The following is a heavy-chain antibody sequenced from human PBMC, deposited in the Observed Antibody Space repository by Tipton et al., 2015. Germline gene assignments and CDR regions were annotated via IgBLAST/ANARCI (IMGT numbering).Heavy chain of an antibody. CDR2: ITWDGTGT. Sequence: GSLRLSCAASGFAFDEHTIHWVRRAPGKGLEWVSLITWDGTGTYYADSVKGRFTISRDNRGMSLFLQMNSLRTEDTALYYCAVDTTYNNALLDSWGQGTLVTVSS. J-gene: IGHJ4*02. CDR1: GFAFDEHT. V-gene: IGHV3-43*01. CDR3: AVDTTYNNALLDS. D-gene: IGHD1-14*01.